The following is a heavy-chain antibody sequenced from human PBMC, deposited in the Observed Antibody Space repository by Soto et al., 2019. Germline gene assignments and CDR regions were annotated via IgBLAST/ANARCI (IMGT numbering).Heavy chain of an antibody. J-gene: IGHJ4*02. CDR2: IYYSGST. Sequence: SETLSLTCTVSGGSISSSSYYWGWIRQPPGKGLEWIGSIYYSGSTYYNPSLKSRVTISVDTSKNQFSLKLSSVTAADTAVYYCARAIFGVVIISDYWGQGTLVTVSS. CDR3: ARAIFGVVIISDY. CDR1: GGSISSSSYY. D-gene: IGHD3-3*01. V-gene: IGHV4-39*01.